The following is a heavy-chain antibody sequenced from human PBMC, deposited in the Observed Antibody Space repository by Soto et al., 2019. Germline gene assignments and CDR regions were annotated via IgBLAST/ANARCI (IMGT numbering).Heavy chain of an antibody. J-gene: IGHJ6*02. CDR3: GQCLLGVNYKDGMDA. CDR1: GGTFSSYA. CDR2: SIPIFATA. V-gene: IGHV1-69*05. Sequence: QVQLVQSGAEVKKPGSSVKVSCKASGGTFSSYAINWVRQAPGQGLEWMGGSIPIFATADYAQKFQGRVRXPXXXTXXTAYRELRSLRSGETDVSYCGQCLLGVNYKDGMDAWGQGTTVTVS. D-gene: IGHD6-19*01.